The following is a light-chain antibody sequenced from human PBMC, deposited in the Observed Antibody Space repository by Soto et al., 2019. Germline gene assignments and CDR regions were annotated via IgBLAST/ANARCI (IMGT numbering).Light chain of an antibody. CDR3: LLYYGGAHVV. V-gene: IGLV7-43*01. CDR1: TGAVTSGYY. CDR2: STS. J-gene: IGLJ2*01. Sequence: QAVVTQEPSLTVSPGGTVTLTCASSTGAVTSGYYPNWFQQKPGQAPRALIYSTSNKDSWTPARFSGSLLGDKAALTLSGVQPEDEAEYYCLLYYGGAHVVFGGGTKLTVL.